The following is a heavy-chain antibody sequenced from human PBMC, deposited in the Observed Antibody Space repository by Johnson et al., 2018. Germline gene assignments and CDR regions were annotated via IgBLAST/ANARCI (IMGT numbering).Heavy chain of an antibody. V-gene: IGHV1-46*01. J-gene: IGHJ3*02. CDR3: AMGRCLQFPYVSLDI. Sequence: QVQLGESGAEVTKPGASVKVSCKASGYTFTSYYMHWVRQAPGQGMEWMGIINHSGGSTSYAQTVTGRVNMTRDKTTRTVYMELSSLRSEDTAVYYCAMGRCLQFPYVSLDIWGQGTMVTVSS. D-gene: IGHD5-24*01. CDR2: INHSGGST. CDR1: GYTFTSYY.